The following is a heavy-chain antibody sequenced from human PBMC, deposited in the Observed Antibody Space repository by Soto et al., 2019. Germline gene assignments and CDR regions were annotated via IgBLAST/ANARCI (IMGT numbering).Heavy chain of an antibody. CDR2: IYHSGNT. CDR1: GDSINSGGHS. CDR3: ARDCEGYESGYFDS. Sequence: PSETLSLTCAVSGDSINSGGHSWNWLRRPPGKGLEWIGYIYHSGNTYFNPTLKSRVTMSVDTSKNQISLTLSSVTAADTAIYYCARDCEGYESGYFDSWGHASLVTGSS. J-gene: IGHJ4*01. V-gene: IGHV4-30-2*01. D-gene: IGHD5-12*01.